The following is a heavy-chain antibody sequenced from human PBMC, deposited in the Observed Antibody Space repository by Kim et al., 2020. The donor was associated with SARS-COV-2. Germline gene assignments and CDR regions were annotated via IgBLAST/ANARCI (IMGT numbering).Heavy chain of an antibody. J-gene: IGHJ4*02. D-gene: IGHD5-12*01. Sequence: GGSLRLSCTASGFTFGDYAMSWFRQAPGKGLEWVGFIRSKAYGGTTEYAASVKGRFTISRDDSKSIAYLQMNSLKTEDTAVYYCTRFIPSSGYDPPFDYWGQGTLVTVSS. CDR2: IRSKAYGGTT. V-gene: IGHV3-49*03. CDR1: GFTFGDYA. CDR3: TRFIPSSGYDPPFDY.